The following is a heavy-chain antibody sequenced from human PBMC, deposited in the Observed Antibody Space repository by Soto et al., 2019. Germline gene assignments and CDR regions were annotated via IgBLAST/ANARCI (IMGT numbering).Heavy chain of an antibody. V-gene: IGHV1-24*01. Sequence: ASVKVSCKVSGYTLTELSMHWVRQAPGKGLEWMGGFDPEDGETIYAQKFQGRVTMTEDTSTDTAYMELSSLRSEDTAVYYCATTRIVVVDVAFDIWGQGTMVTVSS. D-gene: IGHD3-22*01. J-gene: IGHJ3*02. CDR2: FDPEDGET. CDR1: GYTLTELS. CDR3: ATTRIVVVDVAFDI.